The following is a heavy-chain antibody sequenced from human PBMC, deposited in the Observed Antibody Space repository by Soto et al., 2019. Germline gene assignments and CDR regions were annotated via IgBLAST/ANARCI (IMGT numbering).Heavy chain of an antibody. V-gene: IGHV3-23*01. D-gene: IGHD2-2*01. J-gene: IGHJ4*02. CDR1: GFTFSSYA. CDR2: ISGSGGST. CDR3: AKVLGCSSTSCPSYYFDD. Sequence: GGSLRLSCAASGFTFSSYAMSWVRQAPGKGLEWVSAISGSGGSTYYADSVKGRFTISRDNSKNTLYLQMNSLRAEDTAVYYCAKVLGCSSTSCPSYYFDDWGQGTRVTVAS.